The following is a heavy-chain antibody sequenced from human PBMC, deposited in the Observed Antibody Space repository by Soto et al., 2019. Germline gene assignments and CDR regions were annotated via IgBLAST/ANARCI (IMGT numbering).Heavy chain of an antibody. J-gene: IGHJ4*02. D-gene: IGHD2-15*01. CDR1: SSSNW. Sequence: SSSNWWSWVRQPPGKGLEWIGEIYHSGNTNYNPSLKSRVTISVDKSKNQFSLKLSSVTAADTAVYYCARDGYCSGGSCYSVPVFDYWGQGTLVTVSS. CDR2: IYHSGNT. V-gene: IGHV4-4*02. CDR3: ARDGYCSGGSCYSVPVFDY.